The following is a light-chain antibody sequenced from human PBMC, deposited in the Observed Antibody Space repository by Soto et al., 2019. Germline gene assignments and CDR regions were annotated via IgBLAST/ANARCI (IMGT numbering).Light chain of an antibody. V-gene: IGLV2-8*01. CDR1: SSDIGGYNY. Sequence: QSVLTQPPSASGSPGQSVTISCTGTSSDIGGYNYVSWYQQHPGTAPKLMIYEVSQRPSGVPDRFSGSKSGNTASLTVSGLQAEDEADYYCSSYAGSNNFVVFGGGTKLTGL. CDR3: SSYAGSNNFVV. CDR2: EVS. J-gene: IGLJ2*01.